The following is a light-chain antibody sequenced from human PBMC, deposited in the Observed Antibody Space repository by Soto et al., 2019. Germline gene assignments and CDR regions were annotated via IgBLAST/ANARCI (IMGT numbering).Light chain of an antibody. Sequence: QSALTQPASVSGSPGQSITITCTVSNSDVGGYRYVSWYQQHPAKAPQLMIYEVFNRPSGVSHRFSGSKSGNTASLTISGLQAEDEADYYCSSYTTANTYVFGTGTKVTVL. CDR1: NSDVGGYRY. CDR3: SSYTTANTYV. CDR2: EVF. J-gene: IGLJ1*01. V-gene: IGLV2-14*01.